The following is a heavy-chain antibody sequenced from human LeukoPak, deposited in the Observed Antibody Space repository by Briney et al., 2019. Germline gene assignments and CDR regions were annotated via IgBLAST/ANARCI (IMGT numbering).Heavy chain of an antibody. Sequence: VGAVNVSCKASVYTYITYDIHWVRQAPGQRVDWMGWINVGNGHTKYSQTFQDRVTITRDRSANTAYMELSSLRSEDTAVYYCASFRYSSSWSPLDYWGQGTLVTVSS. CDR3: ASFRYSSSWSPLDY. J-gene: IGHJ4*02. CDR2: INVGNGHT. D-gene: IGHD6-13*01. CDR1: VYTYITYD. V-gene: IGHV1-3*01.